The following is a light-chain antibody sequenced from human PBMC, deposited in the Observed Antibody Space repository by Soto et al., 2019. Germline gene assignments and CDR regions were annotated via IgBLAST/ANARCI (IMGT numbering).Light chain of an antibody. CDR1: QSVSSSY. V-gene: IGKV3-20*01. J-gene: IGKJ4*01. CDR2: GAS. CDR3: HQYGSSPLT. Sequence: EIVLTQSPGTLSLSPGERATLSCRASQSVSSSYLAWYQQKPGQAPRLLIYGASSSATGIPDRFSGSGSGTDFTLTISRLEPEDFAVYYCHQYGSSPLTFGGWTKVEIK.